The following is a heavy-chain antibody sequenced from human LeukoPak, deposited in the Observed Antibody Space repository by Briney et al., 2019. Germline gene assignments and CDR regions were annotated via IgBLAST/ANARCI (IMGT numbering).Heavy chain of an antibody. CDR2: INHSGST. D-gene: IGHD3-10*01. Sequence: PSETLSLTCAVYGASFSGYYWSWIRQPPGKGLEWIGEINHSGSTNYNPSLKSRVTISVDTSKNQFSLKLSSVTAADTAVYYCARLGRVRGSYRAFDIWGQGTMVTVSS. V-gene: IGHV4-34*01. CDR3: ARLGRVRGSYRAFDI. J-gene: IGHJ3*02. CDR1: GASFSGYY.